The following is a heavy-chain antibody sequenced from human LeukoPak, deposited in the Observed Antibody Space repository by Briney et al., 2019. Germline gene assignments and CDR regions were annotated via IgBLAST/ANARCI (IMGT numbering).Heavy chain of an antibody. V-gene: IGHV1-69*05. CDR3: ARDSSTGAAAGYYFDY. CDR1: GGTFSSYA. CDR2: IIPIFGTA. D-gene: IGHD6-13*01. Sequence: SVKVSCKASGGTFSSYAISWVRQAPGQGLEWMGGIIPIFGTANYAQKFQGRVTITTDESTSTAYMELSSLRSEDTAVYYCARDSSTGAAAGYYFDYWGQGTLVTVSP. J-gene: IGHJ4*02.